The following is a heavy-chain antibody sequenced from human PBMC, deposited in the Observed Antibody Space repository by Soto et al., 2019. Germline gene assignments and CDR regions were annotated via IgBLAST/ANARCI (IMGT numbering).Heavy chain of an antibody. V-gene: IGHV4-59*01. D-gene: IGHD6-13*01. CDR3: AREGVSSSWYYYYGLDV. J-gene: IGHJ6*02. CDR2: ISYSGST. CDR1: GGSISSYY. Sequence: QVQLQESGPGLVKPSETLSLTCTVSGGSISSYYWSWIRQPPGKGLEWIGYISYSGSTNYNPSLKRRVTISVDTSKNKFSLKLSSVTAADTAVYYCAREGVSSSWYYYYGLDVWGQGTTVTVSS.